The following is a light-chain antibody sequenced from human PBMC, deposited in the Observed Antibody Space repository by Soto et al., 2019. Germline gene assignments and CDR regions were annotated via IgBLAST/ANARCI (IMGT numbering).Light chain of an antibody. CDR1: ENINKY. V-gene: IGKV1-39*01. CDR2: CAS. J-gene: IGKJ1*01. Sequence: DIQVTQSPSSLSTSVGERVTITCRASENINKYVNWYQLKPGKPPKVLIYCASSLRSGVASRFSGSGSRRDFTLTISSLQPEDSATYYCQQSYGTPRTFGQGTKV. CDR3: QQSYGTPRT.